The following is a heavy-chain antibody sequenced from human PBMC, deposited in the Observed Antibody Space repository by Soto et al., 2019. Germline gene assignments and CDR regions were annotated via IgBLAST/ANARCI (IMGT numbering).Heavy chain of an antibody. V-gene: IGHV3-23*01. CDR1: GFTFSSYA. D-gene: IGHD3-3*01. CDR3: AKLPYYDFWSGYPPYFDY. J-gene: IGHJ4*02. Sequence: PGESLKISCAASGFTFSSYAMSWVRQAPGKGLEWVSAISGSGGSTYYADSVKGRFTISRDNSKNTLYLQMNSLRAEDTAVYYCAKLPYYDFWSGYPPYFDYWGQGTLVTVSS. CDR2: ISGSGGST.